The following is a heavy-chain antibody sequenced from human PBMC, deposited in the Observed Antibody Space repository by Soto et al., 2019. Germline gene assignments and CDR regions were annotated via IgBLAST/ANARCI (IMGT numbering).Heavy chain of an antibody. Sequence: VASVKVSCKPSGFTFTSYAIHWLRQAPGQRPQWMGWINGGSGNTKYSQDFQGRVTFTRDTFATTAYLELSSLRSEDTAVYYCARVPPWGNSAGDYYIHHYDSWGQGTPVTV. CDR1: GFTFTSYA. CDR3: ARVPPWGNSAGDYYIHHYDS. D-gene: IGHD3-10*01. J-gene: IGHJ4*02. V-gene: IGHV1-3*01. CDR2: INGGSGNT.